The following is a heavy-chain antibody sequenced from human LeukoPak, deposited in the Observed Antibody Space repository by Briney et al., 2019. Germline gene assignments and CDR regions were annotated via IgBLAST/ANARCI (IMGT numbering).Heavy chain of an antibody. Sequence: PGGSLRLSCAASGFTFSSYDMTWVRQSPGKGLEWLAYTGGLRNTTYYADSVKGRFTIFRDIAKNSLYLQMDSLRAEDTAVYYCVRVATTPDYWGQGTLVAVSS. J-gene: IGHJ4*02. CDR3: VRVATTPDY. CDR1: GFTFSSYD. CDR2: TGGLRNTT. D-gene: IGHD5-12*01. V-gene: IGHV3-48*03.